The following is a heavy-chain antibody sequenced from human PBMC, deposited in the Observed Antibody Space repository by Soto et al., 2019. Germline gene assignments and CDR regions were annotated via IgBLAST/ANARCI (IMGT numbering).Heavy chain of an antibody. J-gene: IGHJ4*02. D-gene: IGHD1-1*01. Sequence: HLVQSEAEVKKPGASVKVSCKASGYTFTNYGITWVRQAPGQGLEWMGRISGYTGNTKYAQDFKGSVNMTADKSTTTAFMELRSLRSDDTAVYYCARDVQVRGGFDYWGQGTLVTVSS. CDR2: ISGYTGNT. V-gene: IGHV1-18*04. CDR3: ARDVQVRGGFDY. CDR1: GYTFTNYG.